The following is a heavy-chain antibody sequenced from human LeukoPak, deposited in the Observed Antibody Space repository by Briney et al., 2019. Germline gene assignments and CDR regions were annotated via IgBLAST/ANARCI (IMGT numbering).Heavy chain of an antibody. J-gene: IGHJ4*02. D-gene: IGHD3-22*01. CDR2: IYYSGGT. V-gene: IGHV4-59*01. CDR3: ARSSYDGSGYYGY. CDR1: GGSISSDY. Sequence: SETLSLTCTVSGGSISSDYWSWIRQPPGKGLEWIGNIYYSGGTNYNPSLKSRVTISVDTSKNQFSLNLSSVTAADTAVYYCARSSYDGSGYYGYWGQGTLVTVSS.